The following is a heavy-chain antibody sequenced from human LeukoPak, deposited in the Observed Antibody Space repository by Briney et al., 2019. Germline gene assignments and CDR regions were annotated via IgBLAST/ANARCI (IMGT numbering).Heavy chain of an antibody. CDR3: AKHRYYDSSGYYYNFDY. D-gene: IGHD3-22*01. CDR1: GFTFSSYA. CDR2: ISGSGSST. Sequence: GGSLRLSCAASGFTFSSYAMSWVRQAPGKGLEWVSAISGSGSSTYYADSVKGWFTVSRDNSKNALYLQMNSLRAEDTAVYYCAKHRYYDSSGYYYNFDYWGQGTLVTVSS. V-gene: IGHV3-23*01. J-gene: IGHJ4*02.